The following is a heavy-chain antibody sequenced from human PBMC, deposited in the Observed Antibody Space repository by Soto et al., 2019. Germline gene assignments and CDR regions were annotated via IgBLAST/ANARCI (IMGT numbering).Heavy chain of an antibody. CDR3: ARGGHSNNYYYYGMDV. Sequence: PSVKVSCKASGGTFSSYAISWVRQAPGQGLEWMGGIIPIFGTANYAQKFQGRVTITADESTSTAYMELSSLRSEDTAVYYCARGGHSNNYYYYGMDVWGQGTTVTVSS. CDR2: IIPIFGTA. V-gene: IGHV1-69*13. J-gene: IGHJ6*02. CDR1: GGTFSSYA.